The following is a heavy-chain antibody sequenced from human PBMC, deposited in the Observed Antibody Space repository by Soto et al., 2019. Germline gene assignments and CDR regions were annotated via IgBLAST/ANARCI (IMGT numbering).Heavy chain of an antibody. J-gene: IGHJ4*02. D-gene: IGHD1-26*01. CDR3: AKVLGATTEPFDY. Sequence: EVQLLESGGGLVQPGGSLRLSCAASGFTFSSYAMSWVRQAPGKGLEWVSAISGSGGSTYYADSVKGRFTISRDNSKNTLYLQMNSLRAEDTAVYYFAKVLGATTEPFDYWGQGTLVTVSS. CDR2: ISGSGGST. V-gene: IGHV3-23*01. CDR1: GFTFSSYA.